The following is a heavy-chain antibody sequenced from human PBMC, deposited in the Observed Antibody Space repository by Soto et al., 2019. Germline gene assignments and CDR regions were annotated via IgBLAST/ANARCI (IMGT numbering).Heavy chain of an antibody. V-gene: IGHV3-7*03. D-gene: IGHD3-10*01. CDR3: ANYHPLEX. CDR1: GFTFGGSW. Sequence: GGSLRLSCAASGFTFGGSWMSWVRQSAGKGLEWVDCIKWDGSDKMYVDSVKGRFTISRDNAENSLYLQMNSLRADDTAIYYCANYHPLEXWGQGTMVTVSX. J-gene: IGHJ4*02. CDR2: IKWDGSDK.